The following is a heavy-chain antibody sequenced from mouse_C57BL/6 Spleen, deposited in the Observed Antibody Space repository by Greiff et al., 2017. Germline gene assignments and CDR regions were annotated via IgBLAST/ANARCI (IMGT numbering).Heavy chain of an antibody. D-gene: IGHD1-1*01. CDR2: IDPETGGT. V-gene: IGHV1-15*01. CDR1: GYTFTDYE. CDR3: TRWGGSSAGYFDV. Sequence: VQLQESGAELVRPGASVTLSCKASGYTFTDYEMHWVKQTPVHGLEWIGAIDPETGGTAYNQKFKGKAILTADKSSSTAYMELRSLTSEDSAVYYCTRWGGSSAGYFDVWGTGTTVTVSS. J-gene: IGHJ1*03.